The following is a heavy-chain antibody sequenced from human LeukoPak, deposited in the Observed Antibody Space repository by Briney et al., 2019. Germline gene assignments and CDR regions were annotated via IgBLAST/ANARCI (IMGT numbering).Heavy chain of an antibody. Sequence: GGSLRLSCVGSDFTFANYAMTWVRLTPGKGLEWVSSIKGSGSYAMYTDSVSGRFTTSRDNSRNTIFLQMTSLRAEDTAIYYCGRDPNGDYIGAFEFWGLGTLVSVSS. CDR2: IKGSGSYA. D-gene: IGHD4-17*01. CDR3: GRDPNGDYIGAFEF. V-gene: IGHV3-23*01. CDR1: DFTFANYA. J-gene: IGHJ3*01.